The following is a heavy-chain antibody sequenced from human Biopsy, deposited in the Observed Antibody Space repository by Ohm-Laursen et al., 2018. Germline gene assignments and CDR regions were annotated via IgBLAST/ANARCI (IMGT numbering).Heavy chain of an antibody. CDR3: ARPMSRVVAYGMDV. CDR2: IGGSSGGT. D-gene: IGHD2-15*01. CDR1: GFTFTNAW. V-gene: IGHV3-23*01. Sequence: SLRLSCAASGFTFTNAWMSWVRQAPGKGLEWVSAIGGSSGGTYYADSVKGRFTISRDDSKNTVYLQMNSLRVEDRAVYYCARPMSRVVAYGMDVWGQGTTVTVSS. J-gene: IGHJ6*02.